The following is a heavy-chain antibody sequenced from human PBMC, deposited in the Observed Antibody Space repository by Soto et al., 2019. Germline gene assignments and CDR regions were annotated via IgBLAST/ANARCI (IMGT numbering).Heavy chain of an antibody. D-gene: IGHD3-10*01. CDR2: TYYRSKWYN. V-gene: IGHV6-1*01. CDR3: ATGMLIRGHQYMDV. J-gene: IGHJ6*03. Sequence: SQTLSRTCAISGDSVSSNSAAWNWIRQSPSRGLEWLGRTYYRSKWYNEYAPSVKSRMTVNPDTSKNQFSLQLNSVTPEDTAVYYCATGMLIRGHQYMDVWGQGPSLTVSS. CDR1: GDSVSSNSAA.